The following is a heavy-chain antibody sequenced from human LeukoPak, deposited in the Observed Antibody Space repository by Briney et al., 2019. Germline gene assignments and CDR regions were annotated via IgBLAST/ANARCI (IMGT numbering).Heavy chain of an antibody. Sequence: PSETLTLTCAVYGGSFSGYYWSWIRQPPGKGLEWIGEINHSGSTNYDPSLKSRVTISVDTSKNQFSLKLSSVTAADTAVYYCASLRAYSSSLPPGGCWGQGTLVTVSS. J-gene: IGHJ4*02. CDR2: INHSGST. CDR1: GGSFSGYY. V-gene: IGHV4-34*01. D-gene: IGHD6-13*01. CDR3: ASLRAYSSSLPPGGC.